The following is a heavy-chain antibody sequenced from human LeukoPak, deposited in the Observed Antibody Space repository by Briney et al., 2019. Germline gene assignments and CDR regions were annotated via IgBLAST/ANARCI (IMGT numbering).Heavy chain of an antibody. CDR3: ASEPPGVGYWYFDL. Sequence: SQTLSLTCTVSGGSISSVGYYWSWIRQPPGKGLEWIGYIYYSGSTYYNLSLKSRVTISVDTSKNQYSLKLSSVTAADTAVYYCASEPPGVGYWYFDLWGRGTLVTVSS. D-gene: IGHD3-3*01. J-gene: IGHJ2*01. CDR1: GGSISSVGYY. V-gene: IGHV4-31*03. CDR2: IYYSGST.